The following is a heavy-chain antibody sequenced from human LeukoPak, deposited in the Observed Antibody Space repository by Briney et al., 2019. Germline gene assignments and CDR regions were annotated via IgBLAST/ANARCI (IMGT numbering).Heavy chain of an antibody. J-gene: IGHJ3*02. D-gene: IGHD2-2*01. CDR3: ATRRIGFPRTLWRAFDI. CDR2: FDPEDGET. CDR1: GYTLTELS. Sequence: ASVTVSCKVSGYTLTELSMHWVRQAPGKGLEWMGGFDPEDGETIYAQKFQGRVTMTEDTSTDTAYMELSSLRSEDTAVYYCATRRIGFPRTLWRAFDIWGQGTMVTVSS. V-gene: IGHV1-24*01.